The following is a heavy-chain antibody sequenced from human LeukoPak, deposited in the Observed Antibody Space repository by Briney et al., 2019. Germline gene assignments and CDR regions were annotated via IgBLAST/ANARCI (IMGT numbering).Heavy chain of an antibody. CDR2: ISSSSSYI. V-gene: IGHV3-21*01. J-gene: IGHJ5*02. CDR3: ARMYSSGFTNWFDP. Sequence: GGSLRLSCAASGFTFSNAWMNWVRQAPGKGLEWVSSISSSSSYIYYADSVKGRFTISRDNAKNSLYLQMNSLRAEDTAVYYCARMYSSGFTNWFDPWGQGTLVTVSS. CDR1: GFTFSNAW. D-gene: IGHD6-19*01.